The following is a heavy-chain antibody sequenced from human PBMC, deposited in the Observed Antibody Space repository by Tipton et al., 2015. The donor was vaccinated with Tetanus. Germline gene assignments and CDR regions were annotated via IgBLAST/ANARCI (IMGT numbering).Heavy chain of an antibody. Sequence: GLVKPSQTLSLTCTVSGGSISSGGYYWSWICQHPGKGLEWIGDIYFSGSTYYNPSLKSRVTISVDTSKNQFSLKLKSVTAADTAVYYCARDQARGARGWNYFDYWGQGTLVTVSS. CDR3: ARDQARGARGWNYFDY. D-gene: IGHD1-26*01. CDR1: GGSISSGGYY. V-gene: IGHV4-31*03. J-gene: IGHJ4*02. CDR2: IYFSGST.